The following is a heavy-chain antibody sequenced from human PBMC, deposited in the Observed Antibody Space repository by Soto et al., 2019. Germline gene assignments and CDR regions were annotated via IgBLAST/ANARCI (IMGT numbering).Heavy chain of an antibody. V-gene: IGHV3-74*01. Sequence: GGSLRLSCAASGFTFSSYAMSWVRQAPGKGLVWVSRINGDGSSTNYADSVKGQFTISRDNAKNTVYLQMNSLRVEDTAVYYCARGARNYYYFDCWGQGTLVTVSS. CDR1: GFTFSSYA. CDR2: INGDGSST. D-gene: IGHD1-7*01. J-gene: IGHJ4*02. CDR3: ARGARNYYYFDC.